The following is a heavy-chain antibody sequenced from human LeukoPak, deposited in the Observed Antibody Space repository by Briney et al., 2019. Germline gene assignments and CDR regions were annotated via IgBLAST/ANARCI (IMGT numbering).Heavy chain of an antibody. CDR3: ARDLGQLLYFNWFDP. CDR2: INPNSGGT. J-gene: IGHJ5*02. Sequence: ASVKVSCKASGYTFTGYYMHWVRQAPGQGLEWMGWINPNSGGTKYAQKFQGRVTMTRDTSTSTVYMELSRLRSDDTAVYYCARDLGQLLYFNWFDPWGQGTLVTVSS. V-gene: IGHV1-2*02. D-gene: IGHD3-10*01. CDR1: GYTFTGYY.